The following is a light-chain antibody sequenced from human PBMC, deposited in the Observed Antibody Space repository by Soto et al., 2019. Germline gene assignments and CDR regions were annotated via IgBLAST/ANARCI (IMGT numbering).Light chain of an antibody. V-gene: IGKV3-15*01. Sequence: EIVMTQSPATLSVSPGERATLSCRASLSVSSHLAWYQQKPGQAPRLLIYGASTRATGVPARFSASGSGTAFTLTISSLQSEDFAVYYCQQYTDWPLTFGPGTKVDIK. J-gene: IGKJ3*01. CDR3: QQYTDWPLT. CDR1: LSVSSH. CDR2: GAS.